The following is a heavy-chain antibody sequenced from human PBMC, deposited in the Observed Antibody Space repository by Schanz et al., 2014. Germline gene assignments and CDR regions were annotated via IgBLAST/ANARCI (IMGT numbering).Heavy chain of an antibody. Sequence: VQLVESGGGVVQPGKSLRLSCAASGFTFSRYWMSWVRQAPGKGLEWVSTIYIHSVSTNYADSVKGRFIISRDSSKNTLFLQMNSLRAEDTAVYFCARDEGREGYNLAFDVWGQGTLVTVSS. CDR2: IYIHSVST. D-gene: IGHD5-12*01. V-gene: IGHV3-23*04. CDR1: GFTFSRYW. CDR3: ARDEGREGYNLAFDV. J-gene: IGHJ3*01.